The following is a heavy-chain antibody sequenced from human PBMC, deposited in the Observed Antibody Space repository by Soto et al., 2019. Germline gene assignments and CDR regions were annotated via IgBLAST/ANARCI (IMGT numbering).Heavy chain of an antibody. CDR3: ARGQRFSDWFDP. CDR1: GGAISGYY. J-gene: IGHJ5*02. Sequence: SETLSLTCTVSGGAISGYYWTWIRQPAGKGLEWIGRIYSSGTTKYNPSHQSRVDMSLDTSKNQFSLRLTSVTAADTAVYYCARGQRFSDWFDPWGQGTLVTVSS. CDR2: IYSSGTT. V-gene: IGHV4-4*07. D-gene: IGHD3-3*01.